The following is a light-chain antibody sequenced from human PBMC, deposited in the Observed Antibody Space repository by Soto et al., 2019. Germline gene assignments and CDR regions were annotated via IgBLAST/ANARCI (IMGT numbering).Light chain of an antibody. Sequence: QPVLTQPPSVSGAPGQRVTISCTGSSSNIGAGYDVHWYQRLPGTAPKVLIYSNNNRPSGVPDRLSGSKSGTSASLAITGLQAEDEADYYCQSYDSSLSGSYVFGTGTKVTVL. CDR3: QSYDSSLSGSYV. CDR1: SSNIGAGYD. V-gene: IGLV1-40*01. J-gene: IGLJ1*01. CDR2: SNN.